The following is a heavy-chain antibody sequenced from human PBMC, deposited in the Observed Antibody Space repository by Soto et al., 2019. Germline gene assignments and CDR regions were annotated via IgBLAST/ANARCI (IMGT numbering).Heavy chain of an antibody. CDR2: ITPSSGST. Sequence: QVQLVQSGAEVKNPGASVKVSCKASGYTFTTYYMHWLRQARGQGIEWMGSITPSSGSTRYEQKFQDRVILTRDTSTSTVYMEMSSLRSEDTAVYYCAREVSTKTAPIDYWGQGTLVTVSS. V-gene: IGHV1-46*01. CDR1: GYTFTTYY. J-gene: IGHJ4*02. D-gene: IGHD2-21*02. CDR3: AREVSTKTAPIDY.